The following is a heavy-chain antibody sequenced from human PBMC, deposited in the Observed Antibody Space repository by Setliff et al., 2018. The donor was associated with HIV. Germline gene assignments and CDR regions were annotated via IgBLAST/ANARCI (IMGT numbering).Heavy chain of an antibody. CDR2: INHSGST. CDR3: ARGAELLWFGELHNIPYFDY. CDR1: GGSFSGYY. V-gene: IGHV4-34*01. Sequence: SLTCAVYGGSFSGYYWSWIRQPPGKGLEWIGEINHSGSTNYNPSLKSRVTISVDTSKNQFSLKLSSVTAADTAVYYCARGAELLWFGELHNIPYFDYWGQGTLVTVSS. D-gene: IGHD3-10*01. J-gene: IGHJ4*02.